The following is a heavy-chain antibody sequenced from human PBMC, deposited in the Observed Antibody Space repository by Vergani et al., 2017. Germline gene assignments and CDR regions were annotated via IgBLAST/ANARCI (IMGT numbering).Heavy chain of an antibody. V-gene: IGHV4-61*02. CDR3: ARHRGSGGFFPSSYFYGMDV. Sequence: QVQLQESGPGLVKPSQTLSLTCTVSGCSISSGSYYWSWIRQPAGKGLEWIGRIYTSGSTNYNPSLKSRVTMSVDTSKNQFSLKLSSVTAADTAVYYCARHRGSGGFFPSSYFYGMDVWGHGTTVTVSS. CDR2: IYTSGST. J-gene: IGHJ6*02. CDR1: GCSISSGSYY. D-gene: IGHD3-10*01.